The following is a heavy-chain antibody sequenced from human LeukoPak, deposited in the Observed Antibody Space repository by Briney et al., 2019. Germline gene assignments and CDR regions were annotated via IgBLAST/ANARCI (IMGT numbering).Heavy chain of an antibody. Sequence: ASVKVSCKASGYTFTSYGISWVRQAPGQGLEWMGWISAYNGNTNYAQKLQGRVTMTTDTSTSTAYMELRSLRSDDTAVYYCATEGPGHSSSWYGYWGQGTLVTVSS. J-gene: IGHJ4*02. CDR2: ISAYNGNT. CDR3: ATEGPGHSSSWYGY. D-gene: IGHD6-13*01. V-gene: IGHV1-18*01. CDR1: GYTFTSYG.